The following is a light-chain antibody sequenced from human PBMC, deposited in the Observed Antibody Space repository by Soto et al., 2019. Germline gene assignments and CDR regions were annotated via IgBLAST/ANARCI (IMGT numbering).Light chain of an antibody. CDR3: QQYNSYSGT. CDR2: DAS. V-gene: IGKV1-13*02. J-gene: IGKJ1*01. Sequence: AIKLTQSPSSVSPSVGERVTITCRASQDISNYLVWYQQKPGKAPKLLIYDASSLESGVPSRFSGSGSGTEFTLTISSLQPDDFATYYCQQYNSYSGTFGQGTKVDIK. CDR1: QDISNY.